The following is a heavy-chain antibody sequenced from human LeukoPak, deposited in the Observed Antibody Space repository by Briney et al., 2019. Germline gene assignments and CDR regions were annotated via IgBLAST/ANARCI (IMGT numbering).Heavy chain of an antibody. J-gene: IGHJ3*02. D-gene: IGHD3-10*01. Sequence: PGGSLRLSCAASGFTFSSYSMNWVRQAPGKGLEWVSSISSSSSYIYYADSVKGRFTISRDNAKNSLYLQMNSLRAEDTAVYYCARDRSGSGSYFDFDIWGQGKMVTVSS. V-gene: IGHV3-21*01. CDR2: ISSSSSYI. CDR1: GFTFSSYS. CDR3: ARDRSGSGSYFDFDI.